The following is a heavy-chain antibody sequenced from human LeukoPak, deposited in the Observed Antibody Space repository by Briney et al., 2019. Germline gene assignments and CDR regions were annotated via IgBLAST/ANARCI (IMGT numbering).Heavy chain of an antibody. Sequence: QPGGSLRLSCAASGFTFSSYSMNWVRQAPGKGLEWVSSISSSSSYIYYADSVKGRFTISRDNAKNSLYLQMNSLRVEDTAVYYCASPPGGRIRVAGHDAFDIWGQGTMVTVSS. D-gene: IGHD6-19*01. CDR3: ASPPGGRIRVAGHDAFDI. J-gene: IGHJ3*02. CDR2: ISSSSSYI. V-gene: IGHV3-21*01. CDR1: GFTFSSYS.